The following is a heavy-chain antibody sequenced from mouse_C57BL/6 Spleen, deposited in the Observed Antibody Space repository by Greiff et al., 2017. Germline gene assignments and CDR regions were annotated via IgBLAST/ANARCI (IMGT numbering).Heavy chain of an antibody. CDR1: GYTFTSYW. D-gene: IGHD2-1*01. J-gene: IGHJ2*02. CDR2: IDPSDSYT. V-gene: IGHV1-69*01. CDR3: ARKGIDGNYMDY. Sequence: QVQLQQSGAELVMPGASVKLSCKASGYTFTSYWMHWVKQRPGQGLEWIGEIDPSDSYTNSNQKFKGKSTLTVDKSSSTAYMQLSSLTSEDSAVYYCARKGIDGNYMDYWGQGTSLTVSS.